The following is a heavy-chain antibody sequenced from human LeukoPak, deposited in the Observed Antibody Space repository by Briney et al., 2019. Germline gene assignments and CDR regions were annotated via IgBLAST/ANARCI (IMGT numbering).Heavy chain of an antibody. D-gene: IGHD6-13*01. CDR3: ARGGYSSSWYRAFLRYHWFDP. V-gene: IGHV4-59*01. CDR1: GGSISSYY. Sequence: PSETLSLTCTVSGGSISSYYWSWIRQPPGKGLEWIGYIYYSGSTNYNPSLKSRVTISVDTSKNQFSLKLSSVTAAVTAVYYCARGGYSSSWYRAFLRYHWFDPWGQGTLVTASS. J-gene: IGHJ5*02. CDR2: IYYSGST.